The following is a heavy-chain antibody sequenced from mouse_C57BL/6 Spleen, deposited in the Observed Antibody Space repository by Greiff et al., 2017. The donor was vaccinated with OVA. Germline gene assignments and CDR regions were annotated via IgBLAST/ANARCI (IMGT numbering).Heavy chain of an antibody. D-gene: IGHD1-1*01. J-gene: IGHJ2*01. Sequence: VQLQQPGAELVMPGASVKLSCKASGYTFTSYWMHWVKQRPGQGLEWIGEIDPSDSYTNYNQKFKGKSTLTVDKSSSTAYMQLSSLTSEDSAVYNCARGVVAWYFDYWGQGTTLTVSS. CDR2: IDPSDSYT. CDR3: ARGVVAWYFDY. CDR1: GYTFTSYW. V-gene: IGHV1-69*01.